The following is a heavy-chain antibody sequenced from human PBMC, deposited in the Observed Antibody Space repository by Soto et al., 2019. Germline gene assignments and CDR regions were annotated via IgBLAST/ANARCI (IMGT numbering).Heavy chain of an antibody. CDR3: ARSGPSFRLRYSFDY. V-gene: IGHV3-30-3*01. CDR2: ISHGGSDQ. CDR1: GFIFSNYA. Sequence: PASGFIFSNYAVHWVRQAPGKGLEWVAVISHGGSDQYYADSVRGRFTLSRDNSKNTLYLQMNSLRPEDTGVYSCARSGPSFRLRYSFDYWGQGTLVTVSS. J-gene: IGHJ4*02. D-gene: IGHD2-21*01.